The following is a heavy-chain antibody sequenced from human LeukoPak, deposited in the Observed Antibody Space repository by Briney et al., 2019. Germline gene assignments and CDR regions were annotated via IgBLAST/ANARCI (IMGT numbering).Heavy chain of an antibody. D-gene: IGHD5-12*01. V-gene: IGHV1-2*02. J-gene: IGHJ4*02. CDR2: INPNSGVT. CDR1: GYTFTGYY. CDR3: ARDRGDQYATSRGYSGYDWAHYYFDY. Sequence: ASVKVSCKASGYTFTGYYMHWVRQAPGQGLEWMGWINPNSGVTNYAQKFQGRVTMTRDTSISTAYMELSRLRSDDTAVYYCARDRGDQYATSRGYSGYDWAHYYFDYWGQGTLVTVSS.